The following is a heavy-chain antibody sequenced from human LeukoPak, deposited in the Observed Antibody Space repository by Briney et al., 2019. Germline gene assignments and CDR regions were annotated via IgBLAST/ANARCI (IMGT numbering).Heavy chain of an antibody. CDR2: IYTSGST. CDR1: GGSISSGSYY. CDR3: AKRPHPLMITFGGGGPD. Sequence: PSETLSLTCTVSGGSISSGSYYWSWIRQPAGKGLEWIGRIYTSGSTNYNPSLKSRVTISVDTSKNQFSLKLSSVTAADTAVYYCAKRPHPLMITFGGGGPDWGQGTLVTVSS. J-gene: IGHJ4*02. V-gene: IGHV4-61*02. D-gene: IGHD3-16*01.